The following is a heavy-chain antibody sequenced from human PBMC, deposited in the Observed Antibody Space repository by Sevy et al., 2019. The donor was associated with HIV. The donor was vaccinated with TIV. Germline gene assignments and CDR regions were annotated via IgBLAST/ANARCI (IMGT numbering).Heavy chain of an antibody. CDR1: GFTFNNYW. CDR3: ARSWDYWGQMGY. Sequence: GGSLRLSCAASGFTFNNYWMTWVRQAPGKGLEWVANIKQDGSDKYYMESVKGRFNISRDNTKNSLYLKLNSLRAEDTAVYYCARSWDYWGQMGYWGQGTLVTVSS. CDR2: IKQDGSDK. V-gene: IGHV3-7*03. J-gene: IGHJ4*02. D-gene: IGHD7-27*01.